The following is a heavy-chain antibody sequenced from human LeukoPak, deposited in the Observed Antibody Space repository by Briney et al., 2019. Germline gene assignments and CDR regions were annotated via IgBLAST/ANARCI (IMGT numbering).Heavy chain of an antibody. J-gene: IGHJ3*02. V-gene: IGHV4-4*02. CDR3: VRDLSYFDNSGYSWSDAFDI. D-gene: IGHD3-22*01. Sequence: SETLSLTCAVSGGSISSNNWWSWVRQPPGKGLEWIGEIFPSGSTNYNPSLKSRVSISIDQSKTRFSLRLSSVTAADTAVYFCVRDLSYFDNSGYSWSDAFDIWGQGTVVTVSS. CDR2: IFPSGST. CDR1: GGSISSNNW.